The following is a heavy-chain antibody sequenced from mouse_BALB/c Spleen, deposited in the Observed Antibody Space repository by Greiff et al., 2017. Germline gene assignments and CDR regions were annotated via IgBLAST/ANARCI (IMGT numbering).Heavy chain of an antibody. V-gene: IGHV5-9-4*01. CDR2: ISSGGSYT. J-gene: IGHJ3*01. CDR3: ARPFTTAKGFAY. D-gene: IGHD1-2*01. Sequence: EVQRVESGGGLVKPGGSLKLSCAASGFTFSSYAMSWVRQSPEKRLEWVAEISSGGSYTYYPDTVTGRFTISRDNAKNTLYLEMSSLRSEDTAMYYCARPFTTAKGFAYWGQGTLVTVSA. CDR1: GFTFSSYA.